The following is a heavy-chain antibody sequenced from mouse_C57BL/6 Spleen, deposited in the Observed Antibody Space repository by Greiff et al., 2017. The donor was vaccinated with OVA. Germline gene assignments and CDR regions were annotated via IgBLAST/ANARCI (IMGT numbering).Heavy chain of an antibody. J-gene: IGHJ2*01. V-gene: IGHV1-85*01. CDR1: GYTFTSYD. D-gene: IGHD3-2*02. Sequence: QVQLKESGPELVKPGASVKLSCKASGYTFTSYDINWVKQRPGQGLEWIGWIYPRDGSTKYNEKFKGKATLTVDTSSSTAYMELHSLTSEDSAVYFGARETAAQAGGYFDYWGQGTTLTVSA. CDR3: ARETAAQAGGYFDY. CDR2: IYPRDGST.